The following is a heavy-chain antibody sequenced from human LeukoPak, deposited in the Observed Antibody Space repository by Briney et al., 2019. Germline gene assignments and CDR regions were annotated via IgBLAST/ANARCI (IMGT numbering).Heavy chain of an antibody. CDR2: INSDGSST. CDR3: ARVLYGDYVDYFDY. CDR1: GFTFSSYW. D-gene: IGHD4-17*01. J-gene: IGHJ4*02. V-gene: IGHV3-74*01. Sequence: PGGSLRLSCAASGFTFSSYWMPWVRQAPGKGLVWVSRINSDGSSTSYADSVKGRFTISRDNAKNTLYLQMNSLRAEDTAVYYCARVLYGDYVDYFDYWGQGTLVTVSS.